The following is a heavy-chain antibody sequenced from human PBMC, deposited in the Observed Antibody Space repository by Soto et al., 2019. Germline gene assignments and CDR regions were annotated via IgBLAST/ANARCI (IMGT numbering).Heavy chain of an antibody. Sequence: QVQLVQSGAEVKKPGASVKVSCKASGYTFTSYGISWVRQAPGQRLEWKGWISAYNGNTNYAQTLQGRATVTTDTTTSTAYMELRSLRSDDPAVYYCATSPPQGDAFEIWGQGTMVTDSS. J-gene: IGHJ3*02. CDR1: GYTFTSYG. CDR3: ATSPPQGDAFEI. CDR2: ISAYNGNT. V-gene: IGHV1-18*01.